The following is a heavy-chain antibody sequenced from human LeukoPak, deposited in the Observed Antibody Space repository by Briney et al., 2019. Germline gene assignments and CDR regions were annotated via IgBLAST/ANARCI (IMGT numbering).Heavy chain of an antibody. V-gene: IGHV3-30*12. CDR3: ARDSDTTGNHWFFDV. CDR1: SFTFNYYG. D-gene: IGHD1-1*01. J-gene: IGHJ2*01. CDR2: IAPDGTYT. Sequence: GGSLRLSCEASSFTFNYYGMQWVRQAPGKGLQWVAAIAPDGTYTYYADSMKGRFAISRDNSKNTLYLQIYSLTVVDTAVYYCARDSDTTGNHWFFDVWGRGTLVTVSS.